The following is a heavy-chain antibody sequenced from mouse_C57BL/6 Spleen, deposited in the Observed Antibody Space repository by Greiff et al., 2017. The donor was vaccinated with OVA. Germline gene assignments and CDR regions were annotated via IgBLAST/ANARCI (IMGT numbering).Heavy chain of an antibody. CDR1: GFSLSTSGMG. CDR3: ARSPDYYGSRRAMDY. D-gene: IGHD1-1*01. J-gene: IGHJ4*01. V-gene: IGHV8-12*01. CDR2: IYWDDDK. Sequence: QVTLKVSGPGILQSSQTLSLTCSFSGFSLSTSGMGVSWIRQPSGKGLEWLAHIYWDDDKRYNPSLKSRLTLSKDTSRNQVFLKITSVDTADTATYYCARSPDYYGSRRAMDYWGQGTSVTVSS.